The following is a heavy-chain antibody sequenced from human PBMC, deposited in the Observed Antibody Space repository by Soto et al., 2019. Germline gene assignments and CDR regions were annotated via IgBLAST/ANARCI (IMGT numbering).Heavy chain of an antibody. V-gene: IGHV4-4*02. CDR2: IYHYGTT. CDR3: ARGRRSGSYSVDGFAV. CDR1: GASISSSNW. D-gene: IGHD1-26*01. J-gene: IGHJ3*01. Sequence: QVQLQQSGPGLVNPSGTLSLTCVVSGASISSSNWWTWVRQPPGKGLEWIGEIYHYGTTSYSPSLQSCVTLSTENSTNEFSLRLTSVTAADTAIYYCARGRRSGSYSVDGFAVWGQGTVVIVSS.